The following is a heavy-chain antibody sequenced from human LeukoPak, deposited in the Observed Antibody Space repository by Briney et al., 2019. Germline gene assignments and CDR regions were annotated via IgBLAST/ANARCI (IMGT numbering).Heavy chain of an antibody. J-gene: IGHJ3*02. V-gene: IGHV3-9*01. CDR2: ISWSTGNK. D-gene: IGHD3-16*01. Sequence: GRSLRLSCAAAGFIFDNYAMHWVRQAPGKGLEWVSRISWSTGNKDYADSVKGRFTISRDNDKNSLFLQMNSLRPEDTALYYCVKGTTFDAFDMWGQGTMVIVFS. CDR3: VKGTTFDAFDM. CDR1: GFIFDNYA.